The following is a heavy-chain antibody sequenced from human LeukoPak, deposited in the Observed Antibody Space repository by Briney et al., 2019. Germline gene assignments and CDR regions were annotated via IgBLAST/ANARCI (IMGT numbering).Heavy chain of an antibody. D-gene: IGHD3-10*01. CDR2: IYYSGST. CDR1: GGSISSGDYY. CDR3: ARNGEGGVFDY. Sequence: SQTLSLTCTVSGGSISSGDYYWSWIRQRPGKGLEWIGYIYYSGSTYYNPSLKSRVTISVDTSKNQFSLKLSSVTAADTAVYYCARNGEGGVFDYWGQGTLVTVSS. J-gene: IGHJ4*02. V-gene: IGHV4-31*03.